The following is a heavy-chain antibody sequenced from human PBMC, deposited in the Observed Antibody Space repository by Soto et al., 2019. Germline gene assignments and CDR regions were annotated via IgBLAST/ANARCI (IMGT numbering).Heavy chain of an antibody. D-gene: IGHD4-17*01. CDR3: ASKDYADYGWFDP. Sequence: QVQLQESGPGLVKPSGTLSLTCGVSGGSISRSKWWSWVRQPPGKGLEWIGEIYHSGSTNYNSSLKSRVTISVDKSKNQFSLKLSSVTAADTALYYCASKDYADYGWFDPWGQGTLVTVSS. V-gene: IGHV4-4*02. CDR2: IYHSGST. CDR1: GGSISRSKW. J-gene: IGHJ5*02.